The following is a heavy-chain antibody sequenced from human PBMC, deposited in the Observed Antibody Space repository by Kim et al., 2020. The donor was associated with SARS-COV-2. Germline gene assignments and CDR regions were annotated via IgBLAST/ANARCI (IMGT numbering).Heavy chain of an antibody. CDR3: AKAYGWYGMDV. J-gene: IGHJ6*02. V-gene: IGHV3-23*01. CDR2: IKESGGVT. Sequence: GGSLRLSCAASGFTFKNHDMTWVRQAPGKGLEWVASIKESGGVTYYADSVKGRFTVSRDNFQNSLFLQMSSLRAEDSALYYCAKAYGWYGMDVWGPGTTVAVSS. D-gene: IGHD2-8*02. CDR1: GFTFKNHD.